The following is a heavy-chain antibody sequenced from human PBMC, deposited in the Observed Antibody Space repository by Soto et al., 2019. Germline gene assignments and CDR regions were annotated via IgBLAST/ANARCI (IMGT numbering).Heavy chain of an antibody. J-gene: IGHJ4*02. Sequence: GESLKISCKGSGYNFAGYWIAWVRQMPGKGLELMGIIYPSDSDTRYRPSFQGQVTISADKSISSAYLQWSSLRASDTAMYYCARGGVSTRTFDYCGQGIPVTVSS. CDR1: GYNFAGYW. D-gene: IGHD3-3*01. CDR2: IYPSDSDT. V-gene: IGHV5-51*01. CDR3: ARGGVSTRTFDY.